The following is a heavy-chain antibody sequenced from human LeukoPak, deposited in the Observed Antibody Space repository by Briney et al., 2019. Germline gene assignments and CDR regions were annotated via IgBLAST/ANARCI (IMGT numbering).Heavy chain of an antibody. CDR3: AKNLELWFGDLLYFDS. CDR1: GFTFSSYA. CDR2: ISYDGSNK. J-gene: IGHJ4*01. D-gene: IGHD3-10*01. V-gene: IGHV3-30-3*02. Sequence: PGGSLRLSCAASGFTFSSYAMHWVRQAPGKGLEWVAVISYDGSNKYYADSVKGRFTISRDTSKKTLYLQMNRLSEEDAAVYYCAKNLELWFGDLLYFDSWGLEPWSPSPQ.